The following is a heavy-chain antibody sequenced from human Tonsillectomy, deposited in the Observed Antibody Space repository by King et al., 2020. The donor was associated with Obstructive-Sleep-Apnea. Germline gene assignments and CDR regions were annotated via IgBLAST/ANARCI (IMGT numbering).Heavy chain of an antibody. V-gene: IGHV3-30-3*01. CDR1: GFTFSSYA. D-gene: IGHD2-21*02. Sequence: QLVQSGGGVVQPGRSLRLSCAASGFTFSSYAMHWVRQAPGKGLERVAVISYDGSNKYYADSVKGRFTISRDNSKNTLYLQMNSLRAEDTAVYYCARGSIVVVTAAGAFDIWGQGTMVTVSS. CDR3: ARGSIVVVTAAGAFDI. J-gene: IGHJ3*02. CDR2: ISYDGSNK.